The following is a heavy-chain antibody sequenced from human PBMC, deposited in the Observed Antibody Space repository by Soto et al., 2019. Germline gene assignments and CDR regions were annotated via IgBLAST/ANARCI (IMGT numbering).Heavy chain of an antibody. J-gene: IGHJ3*02. CDR1: GCTFSGSA. D-gene: IGHD2-2*01. V-gene: IGHV3-73*01. CDR3: TTVPVRNIVVVPAAIGSGAFDI. CDR2: IRSKANSYAT. Sequence: GGSLRLSCAASGCTFSGSAMHWVRQASGKGLEWVGRIRSKANSYATAYAASVKGRFTISRDDSKNTAYLQMNSLKTEDTAVYYCTTVPVRNIVVVPAAIGSGAFDIWGQGTMVTVSS.